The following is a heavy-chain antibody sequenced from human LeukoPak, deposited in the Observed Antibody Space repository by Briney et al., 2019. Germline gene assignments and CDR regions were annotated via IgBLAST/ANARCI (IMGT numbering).Heavy chain of an antibody. Sequence: SETLSLTCSVYGGSFSDYDWSWIRQPPGKGLEWIGYIYYSGSTNYNPSLKSRVTISVDTSKNQFSLKLSSVTAADTAVYYCARDKRVAVAGTYIYYYYMDVWGNGTTVTISS. J-gene: IGHJ6*03. CDR3: ARDKRVAVAGTYIYYYYMDV. D-gene: IGHD6-19*01. CDR1: GGSFSDYD. V-gene: IGHV4-59*01. CDR2: IYYSGST.